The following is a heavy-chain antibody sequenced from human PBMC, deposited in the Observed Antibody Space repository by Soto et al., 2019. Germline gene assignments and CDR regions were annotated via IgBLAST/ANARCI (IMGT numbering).Heavy chain of an antibody. CDR1: GYTLTTYD. Sequence: QVQLVQSGAEVREPGASVKVSGKTSGYTLTTYDINWVRQASGQGLEWMGWMKPNSGDTGYGQKFQGRVALTRDTATSTAYMELSGLKSEDTAVYYCVALARWGQGTLVTVSS. D-gene: IGHD6-6*01. CDR2: MKPNSGDT. V-gene: IGHV1-8*01. J-gene: IGHJ4*02. CDR3: VALAR.